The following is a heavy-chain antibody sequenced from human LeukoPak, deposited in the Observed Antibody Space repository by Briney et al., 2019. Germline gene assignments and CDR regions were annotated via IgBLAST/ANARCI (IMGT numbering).Heavy chain of an antibody. CDR1: GFTFSNYA. D-gene: IGHD6-19*01. Sequence: GGSLRLSCAASGFTFSNYAMSWVRQAPGKGLEWVSTISGGGITTYYADSAKGRFTISRDNSKNTMFLRMNSLRADDTAVYYCPRQSYASGWNPFDYWGQGILVTVSS. J-gene: IGHJ4*02. CDR3: PRQSYASGWNPFDY. V-gene: IGHV3-23*01. CDR2: ISGGGITT.